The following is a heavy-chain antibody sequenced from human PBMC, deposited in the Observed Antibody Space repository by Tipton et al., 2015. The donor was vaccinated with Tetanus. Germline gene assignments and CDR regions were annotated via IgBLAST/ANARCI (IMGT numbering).Heavy chain of an antibody. Sequence: SLRLSCAASGFTFSSYGMHWVRQAPGKGLEWVAVIWYDGSNKYYADSVRGRFTISRDNSKNTLYLQMNSLRAEDTAVYYCARERKYCSSTSCSSIPYYFDYWGQGTLVTVSS. CDR2: IWYDGSNK. D-gene: IGHD2-2*01. J-gene: IGHJ4*02. CDR3: ARERKYCSSTSCSSIPYYFDY. CDR1: GFTFSSYG. V-gene: IGHV3-33*01.